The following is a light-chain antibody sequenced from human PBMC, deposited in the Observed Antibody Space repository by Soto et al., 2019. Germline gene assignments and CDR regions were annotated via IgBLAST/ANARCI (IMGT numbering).Light chain of an antibody. CDR3: QQVYSYPLT. J-gene: IGKJ4*01. Sequence: IQLTQSPPFLSASLGDRVTVTCRASHGISNYLAWYQQKPGKVPKLLIYAASTLHSGVPSRFSGSASGTEFTLTINSLQPEDFATYYCQQVYSYPLTFGGGTKVEIQ. V-gene: IGKV1-9*01. CDR2: AAS. CDR1: HGISNY.